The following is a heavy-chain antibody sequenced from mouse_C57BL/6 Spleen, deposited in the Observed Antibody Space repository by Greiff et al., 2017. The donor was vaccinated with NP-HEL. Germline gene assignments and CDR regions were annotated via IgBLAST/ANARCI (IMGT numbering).Heavy chain of an antibody. CDR1: GYSFTGYY. CDR3: ARSNYGSSYGGYFDY. V-gene: IGHV1-42*01. CDR2: INPSTGGT. J-gene: IGHJ2*01. D-gene: IGHD1-1*01. Sequence: EVQLQQSGPELVKPGASVKISCKASGYSFTGYYMNWVKQSPEKSLEWIGEINPSTGGTTYNQKFKAKATLTVDKSSSTAYMQLKSLTSEDSAVYYCARSNYGSSYGGYFDYWGQGTTLTVSS.